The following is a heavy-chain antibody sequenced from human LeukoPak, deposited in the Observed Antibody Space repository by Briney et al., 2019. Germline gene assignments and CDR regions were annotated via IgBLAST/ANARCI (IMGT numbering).Heavy chain of an antibody. Sequence: SETLSLTCAVYGGSFSGYYWNWIRQPPGKGLEWIGEINHSGSTNYNPSLKSRVTISVDTSKNQFSLKLSSVTAADTAVYYCARGREEYSGYDLEDYWGQGTPVTVSS. CDR2: INHSGST. CDR3: ARGREEYSGYDLEDY. CDR1: GGSFSGYY. V-gene: IGHV4-34*01. J-gene: IGHJ4*02. D-gene: IGHD5-12*01.